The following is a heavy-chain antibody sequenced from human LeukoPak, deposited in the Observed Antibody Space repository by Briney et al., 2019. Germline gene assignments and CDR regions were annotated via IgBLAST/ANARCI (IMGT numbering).Heavy chain of an antibody. CDR1: GFTFSSYG. Sequence: GGSLRLSCVGSGFTFSSYGMKWVRQAPGKGLEWVASINASGGTYYADSVKGRFTISKASSKKTVYLQMNSLRAEDTAVYYCAKDAPPYGYRGLDYWGQGTLVTVSS. D-gene: IGHD5-18*01. CDR2: INASGGT. CDR3: AKDAPPYGYRGLDY. V-gene: IGHV3-23*01. J-gene: IGHJ4*02.